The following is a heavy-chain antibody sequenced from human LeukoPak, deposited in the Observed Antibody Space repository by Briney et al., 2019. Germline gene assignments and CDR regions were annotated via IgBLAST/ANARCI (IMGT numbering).Heavy chain of an antibody. CDR2: IYYSGST. V-gene: IGHV4-39*07. J-gene: IGHJ3*02. Sequence: SETLSLTCTVSGGSISSSSYYWGWIRQPPGKGLEWIGSIYYSGSTYYNPSLKSRVTISVDTSKNQFSLKLSSVTAADTAVYYCARGMYYYDSSGRIPGLDAFDIWGQGTMVTVSS. D-gene: IGHD3-22*01. CDR1: GGSISSSSYY. CDR3: ARGMYYYDSSGRIPGLDAFDI.